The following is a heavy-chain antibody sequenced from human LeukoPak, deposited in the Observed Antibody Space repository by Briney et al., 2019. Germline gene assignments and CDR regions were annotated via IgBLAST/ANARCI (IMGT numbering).Heavy chain of an antibody. J-gene: IGHJ4*02. CDR1: GFTFSSYE. D-gene: IGHD3-22*01. Sequence: PGGSLRLSCAASGFTFSSYEMNWVRQAPGKGLEWVSYISSSGSTIYYADSVKGRFTISRDNAKNTLYLQMNSLRVEDTAVYYCARDGAGGLLLDYWGQGTLVTVSS. CDR2: ISSSGSTI. CDR3: ARDGAGGLLLDY. V-gene: IGHV3-48*03.